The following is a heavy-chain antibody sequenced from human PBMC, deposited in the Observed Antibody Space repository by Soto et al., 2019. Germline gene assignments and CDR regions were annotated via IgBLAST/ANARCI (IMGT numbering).Heavy chain of an antibody. CDR2: INPSGGST. J-gene: IGHJ6*02. Sequence: GASVKVSCKASGYTFTSYYMHWVRQAPGQGLEWMGIINPSGGSTGYAQKFQGRVTMTRDTSTSTVYMELSSLRSEGTAVYYCAREAIFGVVIDYYYYGMDVWGQGTTVTVSS. CDR3: AREAIFGVVIDYYYYGMDV. CDR1: GYTFTSYY. V-gene: IGHV1-46*01. D-gene: IGHD3-3*01.